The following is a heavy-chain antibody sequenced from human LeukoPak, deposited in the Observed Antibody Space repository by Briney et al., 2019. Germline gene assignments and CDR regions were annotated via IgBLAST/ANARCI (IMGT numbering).Heavy chain of an antibody. CDR3: ARAGGYNWNYGFT. D-gene: IGHD1-7*01. CDR2: ISSSSSYI. J-gene: IGHJ5*02. V-gene: IGHV3-21*01. CDR1: GFTFSSYS. Sequence: PGGSLRLSCAASGFTFSSYSMNWVRQAPGKGLEWVSSISSSSSYIYYADSVKGRFTISRDNAKNSLYLQMNSLRAEDTAVYCCARAGGYNWNYGFTWGQGTLVTVSS.